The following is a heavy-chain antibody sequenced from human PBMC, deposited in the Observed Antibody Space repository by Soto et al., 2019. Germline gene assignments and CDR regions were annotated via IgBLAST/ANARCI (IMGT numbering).Heavy chain of an antibody. J-gene: IGHJ5*02. CDR2: ISSSSSTI. CDR1: GFTFSSYS. V-gene: IGHV3-48*01. D-gene: IGHD6-13*01. Sequence: EVQLVESGGGLVQPGGSLRLSCAASGFTFSSYSMNWVRQAPGKGLEWVSYISSSSSTIYYADSVKGRFTISRDNAKNYLYMQMNSLTAEDTAVYYCARHPERIAQIGWFDPWGQGTLVTVSS. CDR3: ARHPERIAQIGWFDP.